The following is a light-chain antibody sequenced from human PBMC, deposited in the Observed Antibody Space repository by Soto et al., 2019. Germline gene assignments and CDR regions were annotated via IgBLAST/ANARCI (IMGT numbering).Light chain of an antibody. J-gene: IGLJ2*01. CDR3: CSYAGSWVV. CDR2: EGS. Sequence: QSALTQPASVSGSPGQSITISCTGTSSDVGSYNLVSWYQQHPGKAPKLMIYEGSKRPSGVSNRFSGSKSGNTASLTISGLQAEDEADYYGCSYAGSWVVFGGGTKLTVL. V-gene: IGLV2-23*01. CDR1: SSDVGSYNL.